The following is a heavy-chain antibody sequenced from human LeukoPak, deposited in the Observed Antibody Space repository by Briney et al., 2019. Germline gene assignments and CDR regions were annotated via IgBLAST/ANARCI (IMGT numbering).Heavy chain of an antibody. D-gene: IGHD2-15*01. CDR1: GYTFTNYG. V-gene: IGHV1-18*01. Sequence: ASVKVSCKASGYTFTNYGVSWVRQAPGHGLEWMGWISASNGNTNYAQNLQGRITMTTDTSTNTAYMELRSLRSDDTAVYYCARDRAVVVIAAPAYWGQGTLVTVSS. J-gene: IGHJ4*02. CDR2: ISASNGNT. CDR3: ARDRAVVVIAAPAY.